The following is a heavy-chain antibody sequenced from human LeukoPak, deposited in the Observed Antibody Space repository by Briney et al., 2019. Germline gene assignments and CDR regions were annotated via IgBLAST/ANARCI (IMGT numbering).Heavy chain of an antibody. Sequence: GGSLRLSCAASGFTFSSYWMTWVRQAPGQGLEWVANINQDGSGRYYVDSVKGRYTISRENAKNSLYLQMNSLRAEDTAVYYCARALFAAGNVGDNWLDPWGQGTLVTVSS. CDR1: GFTFSSYW. V-gene: IGHV3-7*04. D-gene: IGHD6-13*01. CDR2: INQDGSGR. CDR3: ARALFAAGNVGDNWLDP. J-gene: IGHJ5*02.